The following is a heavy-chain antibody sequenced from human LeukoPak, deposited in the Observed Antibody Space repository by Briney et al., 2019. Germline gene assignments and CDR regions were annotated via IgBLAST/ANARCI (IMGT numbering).Heavy chain of an antibody. CDR1: GGSSSGYY. V-gene: IGHV4-34*01. CDR3: ASFPLNYDSSGYYSFFDY. Sequence: SGTLSLTCAVYGGSSSGYYWSWIRQPPGKGLEWIGEINHSGSTNYNPSLKSRVTISVDTSKNQFSLKLSSVTAADTAVYYCASFPLNYDSSGYYSFFDYWGQGTLVTVSS. J-gene: IGHJ4*02. CDR2: INHSGST. D-gene: IGHD3-22*01.